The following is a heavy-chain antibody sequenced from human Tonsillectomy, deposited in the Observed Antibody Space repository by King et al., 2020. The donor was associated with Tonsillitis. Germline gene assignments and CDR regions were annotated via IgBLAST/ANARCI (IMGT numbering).Heavy chain of an antibody. D-gene: IGHD3-22*01. CDR1: GYSFTIYG. CDR2: VRNSNVKT. CDR3: GRDGDYDSSGHRAFAFDI. V-gene: IGHV1-18*01. J-gene: IGHJ3*02. Sequence: QLVQSGAEVMKPGASVKVSCQASGYSFTIYGISWVRQAPGQGLEWMGWVRNSNVKTNYAQKFQGRVTMTTEKSTSTAHMELRSLRSDDTAVYYCGRDGDYDSSGHRAFAFDIWGQGTLVTVSS.